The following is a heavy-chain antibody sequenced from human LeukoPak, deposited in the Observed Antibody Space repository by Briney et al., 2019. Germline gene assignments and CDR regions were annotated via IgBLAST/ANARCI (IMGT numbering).Heavy chain of an antibody. CDR3: ARESRVRSSWSGNWYFDL. D-gene: IGHD6-13*01. Sequence: GASVKVSCKATGYTFTSYGISWVRQAPGQGLEWMGWISAYNGNTNYAQKLQGRVTMTTDTSTSTAYMELRSLRSDDTAVYYCARESRVRSSWSGNWYFDLWGRGTLVTVSS. J-gene: IGHJ2*01. CDR1: GYTFTSYG. V-gene: IGHV1-18*01. CDR2: ISAYNGNT.